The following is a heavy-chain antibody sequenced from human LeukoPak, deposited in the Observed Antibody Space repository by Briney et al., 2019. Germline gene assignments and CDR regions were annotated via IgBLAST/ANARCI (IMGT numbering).Heavy chain of an antibody. V-gene: IGHV3-33*01. CDR1: GFTFSSYG. Sequence: GGSLRLSCAASGFTFSSYGMRWVRQAPGKGLEWVAVMWYDGSNKYYADSVKGRFTISRDNSKNTLYLQMNSLRAEDTAVYYCASLGGYEDYWGQGTLVTVSS. CDR2: MWYDGSNK. J-gene: IGHJ4*02. D-gene: IGHD5-12*01. CDR3: ASLGGYEDY.